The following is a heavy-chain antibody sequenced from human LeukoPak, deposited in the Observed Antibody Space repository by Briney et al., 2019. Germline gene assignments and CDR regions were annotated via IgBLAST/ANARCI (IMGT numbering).Heavy chain of an antibody. J-gene: IGHJ6*02. CDR2: MNPNSGNT. Sequence: GASVKVSCKASGYTFTSYDINWVRQATGQGLEWMGWMNPNSGNTGYAQKFQGRVTMTRNTSISTAYMELRSLRSEDTAVYDGSRSGRTGRGLYYYYGMDVWGQGTTVTVSS. CDR1: GYTFTSYD. V-gene: IGHV1-8*01. CDR3: SRSGRTGRGLYYYYGMDV. D-gene: IGHD3-10*01.